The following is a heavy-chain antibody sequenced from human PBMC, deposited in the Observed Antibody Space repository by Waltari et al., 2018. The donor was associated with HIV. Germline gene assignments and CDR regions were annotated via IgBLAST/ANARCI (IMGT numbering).Heavy chain of an antibody. D-gene: IGHD3-16*01. Sequence: QVQLVQSGAEVKKPGASEKVSCKAYGHTVTGYFIHWVRKAPGQGLEWMGWISADGGGTMYAQKFQGRVTMTRDTSISTAYMELNWLTSDDTAMYYCARDPPKSWGGYDYWGQGTLVTV. CDR2: ISADGGGT. CDR3: ARDPPKSWGGYDY. V-gene: IGHV1-2*02. CDR1: GHTVTGYF. J-gene: IGHJ4*02.